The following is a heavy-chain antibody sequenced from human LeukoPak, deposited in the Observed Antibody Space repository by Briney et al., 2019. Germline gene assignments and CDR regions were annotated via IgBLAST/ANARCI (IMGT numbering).Heavy chain of an antibody. CDR2: IKQDGSEK. V-gene: IGHV3-7*01. D-gene: IGHD3-3*01. CDR3: ARGRFPHYMYYGMDV. J-gene: IGHJ6*02. CDR1: GFTFSSYW. Sequence: GGSLRLSCAASGFTFSSYWMSWVRQAPGKGLEWVANIKQDGSEKYYVDSVKGRFTISRDNSKNTLYLQVNSLRAEDTAVYYCARGRFPHYMYYGMDVWGQGTTVTVSS.